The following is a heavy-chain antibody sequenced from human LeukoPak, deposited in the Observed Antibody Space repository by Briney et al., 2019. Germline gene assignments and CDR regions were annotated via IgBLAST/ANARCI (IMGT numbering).Heavy chain of an antibody. CDR1: GFTFSSYS. CDR3: ARPLGGSYSWFDP. Sequence: GGSLSLSCAASGFTFSSYSMNWVRQAPGKGLEWVSYISSSSSTIYYADSVKGRFTISRDNAKNSLYLQMNSLRAEDTAVYYCARPLGGSYSWFDPWGQGTLVTVSS. J-gene: IGHJ5*02. V-gene: IGHV3-48*04. D-gene: IGHD1-26*01. CDR2: ISSSSSTI.